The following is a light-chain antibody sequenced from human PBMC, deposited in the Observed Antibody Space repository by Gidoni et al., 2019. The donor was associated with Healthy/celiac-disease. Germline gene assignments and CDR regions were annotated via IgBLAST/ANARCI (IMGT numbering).Light chain of an antibody. J-gene: IGLJ1*01. CDR3: QAWDSSTAHV. CDR1: KLGDKY. V-gene: IGLV3-1*01. CDR2: QDS. Sequence: SYELTQPPSVSVYPGQTASITCSGDKLGDKYACWYQQKPGQSPVLVIYQDSKRPSGIPERFSGSNSGNTATLTISGTQAMDEADYYCQAWDSSTAHVFGTGTKVTVL.